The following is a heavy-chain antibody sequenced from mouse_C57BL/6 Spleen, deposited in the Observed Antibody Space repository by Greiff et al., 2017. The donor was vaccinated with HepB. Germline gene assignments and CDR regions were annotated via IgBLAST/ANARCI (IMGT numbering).Heavy chain of an antibody. J-gene: IGHJ3*01. V-gene: IGHV1-63*01. Sequence: QVQLQQSGAELVRPGTSVKMSCKASGYTFTNYWIGWAKQRPGHGLEWIGDIYPGGGYTNYNEKFKGKATLTADKSSSTAYMQFSSLTSEDSAIHYCARREPMVTTPTGGFAYWGQGTLVTVSA. CDR2: IYPGGGYT. D-gene: IGHD2-2*01. CDR3: ARREPMVTTPTGGFAY. CDR1: GYTFTNYW.